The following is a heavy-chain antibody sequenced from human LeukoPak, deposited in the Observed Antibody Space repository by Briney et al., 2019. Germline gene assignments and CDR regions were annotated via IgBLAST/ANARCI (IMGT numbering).Heavy chain of an antibody. CDR3: AKDLRVGTREGFLGYGMDV. V-gene: IGHV3-23*01. J-gene: IGHJ6*02. CDR1: GFTFSSYA. CDR2: ISGSGGST. D-gene: IGHD2-8*01. Sequence: GGSLRLSCAASGFTFSSYAMSCVRQAPGKGLEWVSAISGSGGSTYYADSVKGRFTISRDNSKNTLYLQMNSLRAEDTAVYYCAKDLRVGTREGFLGYGMDVWGQGTTVTVSS.